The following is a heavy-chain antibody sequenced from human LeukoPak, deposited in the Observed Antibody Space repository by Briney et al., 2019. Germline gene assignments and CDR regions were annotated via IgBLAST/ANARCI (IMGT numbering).Heavy chain of an antibody. CDR2: IYSGGST. CDR1: GFTVSSNY. V-gene: IGHV3-66*01. CDR3: ARDPVDYYDSSGYYYYYGMDV. Sequence: TGGSLRLSCAASGFTVSSNYMSWVRQAPGKGLEWVSVIYSGGSTYYADSVKGRFTISRDNSKNTLYLQMNSLRAEDTAVYYCARDPVDYYDSSGYYYYYGMDVWGQGTTVTVSS. D-gene: IGHD3-22*01. J-gene: IGHJ6*02.